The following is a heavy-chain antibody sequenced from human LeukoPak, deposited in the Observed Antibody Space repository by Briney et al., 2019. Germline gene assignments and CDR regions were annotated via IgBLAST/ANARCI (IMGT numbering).Heavy chain of an antibody. D-gene: IGHD3-10*01. Sequence: PVGGLRVSCVASGFTSCNAWMSCGREAPGEGGGWGGRIKSKIDDGTADYAAPVKGRFTTSRDESKNTLYLQMNSLKTEDTAVYYCTTGPWALWFGEGGFFHYWGPGTLVTVSP. J-gene: IGHJ4*02. CDR2: IKSKIDDGTA. CDR1: GFTSCNAW. V-gene: IGHV3-15*01. CDR3: TTGPWALWFGEGGFFHY.